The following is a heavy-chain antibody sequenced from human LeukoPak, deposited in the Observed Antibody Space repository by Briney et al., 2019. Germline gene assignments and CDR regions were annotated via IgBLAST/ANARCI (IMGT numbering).Heavy chain of an antibody. Sequence: GRSLRLSCAASGFXLSSYAIHWVRQAPGKGLEWLAVFSYDGSTKYYADSVKGRFTISRDNSKNTLYLQMNSLRPEDTAVYYCAKGGETYYFDSTGYFDYWGQGALVTVSS. D-gene: IGHD3-22*01. CDR3: AKGGETYYFDSTGYFDY. J-gene: IGHJ4*02. CDR2: FSYDGSTK. CDR1: GFXLSSYA. V-gene: IGHV3-30*18.